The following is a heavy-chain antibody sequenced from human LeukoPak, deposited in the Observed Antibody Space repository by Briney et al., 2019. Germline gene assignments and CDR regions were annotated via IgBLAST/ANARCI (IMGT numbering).Heavy chain of an antibody. V-gene: IGHV1-8*02. D-gene: IGHD2-2*01. Sequence: GASVKVSCKASGYTFTSYDINWVRQATGQGLEWMGRMNPNSGNTGYAQKFQGRVTMTRNTSISTAYMELSSLRSEDTAVYYCARGHASYYYMDVWGKGTTVTISS. J-gene: IGHJ6*03. CDR2: MNPNSGNT. CDR3: ARGHASYYYMDV. CDR1: GYTFTSYD.